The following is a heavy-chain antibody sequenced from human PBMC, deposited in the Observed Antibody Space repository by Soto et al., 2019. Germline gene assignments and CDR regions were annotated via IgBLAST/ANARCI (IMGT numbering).Heavy chain of an antibody. CDR3: ARARENSYWFDP. V-gene: IGHV1-18*01. CDR2: ISAYNGNT. D-gene: IGHD6-6*01. Sequence: ASVKVSCKASGYTFTRYGISWVRQAPAQGLERIGWISAYNGNTNYAQKLKGRVTMTTDTSTSTAYTELRSQRSDDTAGYQYARARENSYWFDPSAQRTLVTAFS. CDR1: GYTFTRYG. J-gene: IGHJ5*02.